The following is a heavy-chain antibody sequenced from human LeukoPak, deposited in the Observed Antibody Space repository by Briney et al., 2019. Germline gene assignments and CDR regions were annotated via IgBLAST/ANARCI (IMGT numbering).Heavy chain of an antibody. D-gene: IGHD1-26*01. CDR3: GAFIVGENWFDP. J-gene: IGHJ5*02. CDR2: IYYSGST. V-gene: IGHV4-59*01. CDR1: GGSISSYY. Sequence: PSETLSLTCTVSGGSISSYYWSWIRQPPGRGLEWIGYIYYSGSTNYNPSLKSRVTISVDTSKNQFSLKLSSVTAADTAVYYCGAFIVGENWFDPWGQGTLVTVSS.